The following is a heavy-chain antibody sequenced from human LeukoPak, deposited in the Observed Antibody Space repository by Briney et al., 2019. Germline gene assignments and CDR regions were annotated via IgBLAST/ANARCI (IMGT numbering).Heavy chain of an antibody. CDR2: ISGSGGST. CDR1: GFTFSSYA. V-gene: IGHV3-23*01. Sequence: GGSLRLSCAASGFTFSSYAMSWVRQAPGKGLEWVSAISGSGGSTYYADSVKGRFTISRDNSKNTLYLQMNSLRAEDTAVYYCAKDLLRVVTPTDAFDYWGQGTLVTVSS. J-gene: IGHJ4*02. CDR3: AKDLLRVVTPTDAFDY. D-gene: IGHD2/OR15-2a*01.